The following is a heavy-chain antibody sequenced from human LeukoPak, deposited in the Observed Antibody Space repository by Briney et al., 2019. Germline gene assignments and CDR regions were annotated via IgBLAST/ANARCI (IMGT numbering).Heavy chain of an antibody. J-gene: IGHJ4*02. CDR3: ARGGVYSTSAVDY. Sequence: GGSLRLSCVASGFTFSTYWMHWVRQAPGKGLVWVSRINSDGSSTSYADSVRGRFTISRDYAKNTLYLQMNSLRAEDTAVYYCARGGVYSTSAVDYWGQGTLVTVSS. V-gene: IGHV3-74*01. D-gene: IGHD6-6*01. CDR1: GFTFSTYW. CDR2: INSDGSST.